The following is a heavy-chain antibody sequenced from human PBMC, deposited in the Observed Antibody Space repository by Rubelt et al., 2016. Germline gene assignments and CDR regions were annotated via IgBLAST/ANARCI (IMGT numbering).Heavy chain of an antibody. Sequence: GSLRLSCAASGFTFSSYWMSWVRQAPGKGLEWVANIKRDGSRKYYVDSVKGRFTISRDDSKNTLYLQMNSLRPDDTALYYCAKPFDEADESRSTFDNWGQGTLVTVSS. V-gene: IGHV3-7*03. J-gene: IGHJ4*02. CDR1: GFTFSSYW. D-gene: IGHD5/OR15-5a*01. CDR2: IKRDGSRK. CDR3: AKPFDEADESRSTFDN.